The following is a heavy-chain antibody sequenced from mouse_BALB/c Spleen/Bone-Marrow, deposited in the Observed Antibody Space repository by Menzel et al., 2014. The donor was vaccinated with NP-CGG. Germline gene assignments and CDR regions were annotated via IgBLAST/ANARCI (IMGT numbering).Heavy chain of an antibody. D-gene: IGHD2-1*01. CDR2: IWAGGST. CDR3: ARDRGGYYGNYGYAMDY. V-gene: IGHV2-9*02. CDR1: GFSLTSYG. Sequence: VMLVESGPGLVAPSQSLSITCTVSGFSLTSYGVHWVRQPPGKGLEWLGVIWAGGSTNYNSALMSRLSISKDNSKSQVFLKMNSLQTDDTAMYYCARDRGGYYGNYGYAMDYWGQGTSVTVSS. J-gene: IGHJ4*01.